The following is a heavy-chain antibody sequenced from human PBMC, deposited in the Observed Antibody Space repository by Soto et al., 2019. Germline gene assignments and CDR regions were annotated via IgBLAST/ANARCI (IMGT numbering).Heavy chain of an antibody. D-gene: IGHD3-10*01. Sequence: QVQLQQWGAGLLKPSETLSLTCAVYGGSFSGYYWSWIRQPPGKGLEWIGEINHSGSANYNPSLKSRVTISVDPSKNQFSLKVNSVTAADTAVYYCARGVPGYGSGSPDHTYNWFDPWGQGTQVTVSS. CDR2: INHSGSA. V-gene: IGHV4-34*02. CDR3: ARGVPGYGSGSPDHTYNWFDP. CDR1: GGSFSGYY. J-gene: IGHJ5*02.